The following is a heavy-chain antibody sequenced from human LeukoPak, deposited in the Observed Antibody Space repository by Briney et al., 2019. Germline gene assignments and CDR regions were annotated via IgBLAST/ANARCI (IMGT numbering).Heavy chain of an antibody. J-gene: IGHJ5*01. CDR2: TSPDGNSQ. V-gene: IGHV3-30*01. CDR1: GFTFSRYA. D-gene: IGHD3-22*01. CDR3: FTGSAYYYDS. Sequence: GGSLRLSCAASGFTFSRYAMHWVRQAPGQGLEWVAVTSPDGNSQYYADSVKGRFTISRDNTKNTVLLQMNSLSTEDTAVYSCFTGSAYYYDSWGQGTLVTVSS.